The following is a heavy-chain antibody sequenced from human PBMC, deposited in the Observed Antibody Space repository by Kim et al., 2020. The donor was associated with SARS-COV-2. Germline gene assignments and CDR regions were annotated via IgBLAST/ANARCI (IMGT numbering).Heavy chain of an antibody. CDR3: ARVSAAGTYDYYYGMDV. J-gene: IGHJ6*02. CDR1: GYTFTSYY. CDR2: INPSGGST. Sequence: ASVKVSCKASGYTFTSYYMHWVRQAPGQGLEWMGIINPSGGSTSYAQKFQGRVTMTRDTSTSTVYMELSSLRSEDTAVYYCARVSAAGTYDYYYGMDVWGQGTTVTVSS. D-gene: IGHD6-13*01. V-gene: IGHV1-46*01.